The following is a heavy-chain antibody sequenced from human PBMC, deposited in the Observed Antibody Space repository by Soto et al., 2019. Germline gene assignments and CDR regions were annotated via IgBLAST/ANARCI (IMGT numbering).Heavy chain of an antibody. CDR2: IDPSDSQT. Sequence: GESLKIACIGSGYGFAGYWITWVRQKPGKGLEWMGRIDPSDSQTYYSPSFRGHVTISVTKSITTVFLQWSSLRASDTAMYYCARQIYDSDTGPNFQYYFDSWGKGTPVTVSS. J-gene: IGHJ4*02. CDR1: GYGFAGYW. D-gene: IGHD3-22*01. V-gene: IGHV5-10-1*01. CDR3: ARQIYDSDTGPNFQYYFDS.